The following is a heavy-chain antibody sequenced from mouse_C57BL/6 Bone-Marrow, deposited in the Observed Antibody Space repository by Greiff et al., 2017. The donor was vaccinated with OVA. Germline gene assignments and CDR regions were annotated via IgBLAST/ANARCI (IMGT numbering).Heavy chain of an antibody. CDR1: GYTFTSYW. V-gene: IGHV1-69*01. J-gene: IGHJ1*03. Sequence: QVQLQQSGAELVMPGASVKLSCKASGYTFTSYWMHWVKQRPGQGLEWIGEIDPSDSYTNYNQKFKGKSTLTVDKSSSTAYMQLSSLTSEDSAVYYCARGKGYWYFDVWGTGTTVTVSS. CDR3: ARGKGYWYFDV. CDR2: IDPSDSYT.